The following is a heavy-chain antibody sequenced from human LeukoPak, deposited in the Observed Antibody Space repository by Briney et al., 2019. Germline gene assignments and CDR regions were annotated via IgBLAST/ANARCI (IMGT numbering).Heavy chain of an antibody. V-gene: IGHV1-69*06. D-gene: IGHD4-23*01. CDR3: ARDRGGNPL. Sequence: GASVKVSCKASGGTFSSYAISWVRQAPGQGLEWMGGIIPIFGRANYAQKFQGRVTITADKSTSTAYMELSSLRSEDTALYYCARDRGGNPLWGQGTLVTVSS. J-gene: IGHJ4*02. CDR2: IIPIFGRA. CDR1: GGTFSSYA.